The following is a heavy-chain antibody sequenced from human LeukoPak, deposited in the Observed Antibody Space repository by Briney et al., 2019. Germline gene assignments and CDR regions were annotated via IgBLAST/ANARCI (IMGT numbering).Heavy chain of an antibody. D-gene: IGHD3-10*01. J-gene: IGHJ4*02. V-gene: IGHV1-2*02. CDR2: INPNSGGT. CDR1: GYTFTSYY. Sequence: ASVKVSCKASGYTFTSYYMHWVRQAPGQGLEWMGWINPNSGGTNYAQKFQGRVTMTRDTSISTAYMELSRLRSDDTAVYYCARATMVRGVNNDYWGQGTLVTVSS. CDR3: ARATMVRGVNNDY.